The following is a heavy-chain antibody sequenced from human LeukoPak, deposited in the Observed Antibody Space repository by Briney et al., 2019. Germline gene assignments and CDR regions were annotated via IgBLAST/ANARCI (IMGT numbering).Heavy chain of an antibody. CDR1: GGSISRYY. CDR3: ARFDGYVWYFDY. CDR2: IYYSGST. V-gene: IGHV4-59*01. Sequence: SETLSLTCTVSGGSISRYYWSWIRQPPGKGLEWIGYIYYSGSTNYNPSLESRLTISVDTSKNQFSLKLSSVSASDTSVYYCARFDGYVWYFDYWRQGTLVTVSS. D-gene: IGHD3-16*01. J-gene: IGHJ4*02.